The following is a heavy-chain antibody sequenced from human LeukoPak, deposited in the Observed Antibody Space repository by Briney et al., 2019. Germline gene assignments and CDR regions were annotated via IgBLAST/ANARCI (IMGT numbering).Heavy chain of an antibody. Sequence: GGSLRLSCVASGFTFSSYSMNWVRQAPGKGLEWVSSVSSSSSYIYYADSVKGRFTISRDNAKNSLYLQMNSLRAEDTAVYYCARGDRDLYCSSTSCYPVLGGQGTLVTVSS. D-gene: IGHD2-2*01. J-gene: IGHJ4*02. CDR1: GFTFSSYS. V-gene: IGHV3-21*01. CDR2: VSSSSSYI. CDR3: ARGDRDLYCSSTSCYPVL.